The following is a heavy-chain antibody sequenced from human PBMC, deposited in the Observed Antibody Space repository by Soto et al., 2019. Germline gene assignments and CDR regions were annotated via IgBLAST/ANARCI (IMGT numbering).Heavy chain of an antibody. CDR1: GYTFTGYY. CDR3: ARVHSSGWYMLDY. J-gene: IGHJ4*02. Sequence: ASLKVSCKASGYTFTGYYMHWVRQAPGQGLEWMGWINPSSGGTNYAQKFQGRVTMTRDTSISTAYMELSRLRSDDTAVYYCARVHSSGWYMLDYWGQGTLVTVSS. V-gene: IGHV1-2*02. CDR2: INPSSGGT. D-gene: IGHD6-19*01.